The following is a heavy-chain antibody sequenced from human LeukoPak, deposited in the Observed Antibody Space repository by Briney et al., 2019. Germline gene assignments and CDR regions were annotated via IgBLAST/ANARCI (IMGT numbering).Heavy chain of an antibody. CDR2: ISYSGST. CDR1: GGSISSYY. V-gene: IGHV4-59*12. D-gene: IGHD3-9*01. Sequence: PSETLSLTCTVSGGSISSYYWSWIRQPPGKGLEWIGYISYSGSTNYNPSLKSRVTISVDTSKNQFSLKLSSVTAADTAVYYCARDLTVFRAFDIWGQGTMVTVSS. CDR3: ARDLTVFRAFDI. J-gene: IGHJ3*02.